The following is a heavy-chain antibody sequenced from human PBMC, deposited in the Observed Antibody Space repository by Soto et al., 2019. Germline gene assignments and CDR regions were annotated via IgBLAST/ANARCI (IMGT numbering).Heavy chain of an antibody. Sequence: QVQLVQSGAEVKKPGASVRISCRASGYSFTSTYVHWVRQTPGQGPEWMGIINPAGGTTYYAQKFQGRLTITSDTSTDTVFMDMNDLTCEDTAVYFCALKVVTYYDNWGQGTLLTVYS. CDR1: GYSFTSTY. CDR3: ALKVVTYYDN. J-gene: IGHJ4*02. V-gene: IGHV1-46*01. D-gene: IGHD2-21*02. CDR2: INPAGGTT.